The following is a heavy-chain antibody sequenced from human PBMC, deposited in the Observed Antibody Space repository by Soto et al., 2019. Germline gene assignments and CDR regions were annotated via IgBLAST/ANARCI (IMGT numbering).Heavy chain of an antibody. Sequence: EVQLVESGGGLVQPGGSLRLSCEASGFSFSSYWMLWVRQDPGKGLLWVARVSPDGGGTSYADSVKGRFTIFRDNAKNTVYLQMNSLRVEDTAAYFCARGRWELLPSDWGQGTLVTVSS. CDR3: ARGRWELLPSD. D-gene: IGHD1-26*01. CDR2: VSPDGGGT. V-gene: IGHV3-74*01. J-gene: IGHJ4*02. CDR1: GFSFSSYW.